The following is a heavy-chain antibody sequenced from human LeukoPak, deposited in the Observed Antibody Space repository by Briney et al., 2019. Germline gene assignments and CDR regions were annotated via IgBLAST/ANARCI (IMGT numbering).Heavy chain of an antibody. J-gene: IGHJ4*02. D-gene: IGHD5-12*01. CDR2: ISGSGDTT. CDR3: ARGRNIVATSGYFDY. Sequence: GGSLRLSCAATGFTFSSYAMTWVRRAPGKGLEWVSGISGSGDTTYYADSVKGRFTISRDNSKNTLYLQMNSLRAEDTAVYYCARGRNIVATSGYFDYWGQGTLVTVSS. CDR1: GFTFSSYA. V-gene: IGHV3-23*01.